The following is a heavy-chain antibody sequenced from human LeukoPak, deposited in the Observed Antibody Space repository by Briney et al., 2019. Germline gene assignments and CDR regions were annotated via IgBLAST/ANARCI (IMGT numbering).Heavy chain of an antibody. V-gene: IGHV4-59*01. J-gene: IGHJ3*02. CDR2: IYYSGST. Sequence: PAETLSLTCTVSGGSISSYGLRWVRQPPGKGLEWVGYIYYSGSTNYNPSLKSRVTISVDTSKNQFSLKLSSVTAEDTAVYYCARDSSFYYDARGAFDIWGQGTMVTVSS. D-gene: IGHD3-22*01. CDR1: GGSISSYG. CDR3: ARDSSFYYDARGAFDI.